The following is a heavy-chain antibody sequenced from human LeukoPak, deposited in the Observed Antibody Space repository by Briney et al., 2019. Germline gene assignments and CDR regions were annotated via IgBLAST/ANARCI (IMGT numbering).Heavy chain of an antibody. D-gene: IGHD5-18*01. CDR2: MYYSGTT. V-gene: IGHV4-59*01. J-gene: IGHJ4*02. CDR1: GGSISSYY. Sequence: SETLSLTCTVSGGSISSYYWSWIRQPPGKGLEWIGYMYYSGTTNYNPSLRSRVIISADTSKNQFSLQVSSVTAADTAVYYCARQQIYVDTGFVDYFDYWGQGILVTVSS. CDR3: ARQQIYVDTGFVDYFDY.